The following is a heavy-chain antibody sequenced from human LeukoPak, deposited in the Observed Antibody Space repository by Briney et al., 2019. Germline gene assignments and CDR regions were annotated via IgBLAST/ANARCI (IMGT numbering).Heavy chain of an antibody. CDR1: GYTFTGYY. CDR3: ARGIDETYYYYYMDV. J-gene: IGHJ6*03. Sequence: ASVKVSCKASGYTFTGYYIHWVRQAPGQGLEWMGWINPNTGGTNYAQKFQGRVTMTRDTSISTAYMELSRLRSDDTAVYYCARGIDETYYYYYMDVWGKGTTVTVSS. CDR2: INPNTGGT. V-gene: IGHV1-2*02.